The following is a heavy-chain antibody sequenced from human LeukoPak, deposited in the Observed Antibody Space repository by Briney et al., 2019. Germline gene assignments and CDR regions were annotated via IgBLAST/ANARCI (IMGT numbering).Heavy chain of an antibody. J-gene: IGHJ5*02. V-gene: IGHV1-2*02. CDR3: TRHVITLIREVTQRREQWFDP. CDR2: INTDSGGT. Sequence: WASVKVSCKASGYSFNTYYMNWVRQAPGQGLEWLGWINTDSGGTNYAHKFLDRVTMTRDKANTTAYLELRGLTSDDTAVYYCTRHVITLIREVTQRREQWFDPWGQGTLVTVSS. D-gene: IGHD1-26*01. CDR1: GYSFNTYY.